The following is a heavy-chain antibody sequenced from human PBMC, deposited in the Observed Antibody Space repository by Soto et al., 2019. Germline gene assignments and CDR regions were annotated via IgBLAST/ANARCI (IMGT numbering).Heavy chain of an antibody. CDR1: GFTFSSYS. D-gene: IGHD6-13*01. V-gene: IGHV3-21*01. J-gene: IGHJ3*02. CDR2: ISSSSSYI. Sequence: EVQLVESGGGLVKPGGSLRLSCAASGFTFSSYSMNWVRQAPGKGLEWVSSISSSSSYIYYADSVKGRFTISRDNAKNSLYLQRNSLRAEDTAVYYCARAQGSSDAFEIWGQGTMVTVSS. CDR3: ARAQGSSDAFEI.